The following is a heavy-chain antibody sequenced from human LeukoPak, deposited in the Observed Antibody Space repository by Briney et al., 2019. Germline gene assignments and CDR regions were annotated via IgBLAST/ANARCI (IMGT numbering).Heavy chain of an antibody. J-gene: IGHJ4*02. V-gene: IGHV3-23*01. CDR3: AKDFTANYDFWSGYPH. Sequence: GGSLRLSCAASGFTFSNYATSWVRQAPGKGLDWVSAINGSGGSTYYADSVKGRFTISRDNSKNTLYLQMNSLRAEDTAVYYCAKDFTANYDFWSGYPHWGQGTLVTVSS. D-gene: IGHD3-3*01. CDR2: INGSGGST. CDR1: GFTFSNYA.